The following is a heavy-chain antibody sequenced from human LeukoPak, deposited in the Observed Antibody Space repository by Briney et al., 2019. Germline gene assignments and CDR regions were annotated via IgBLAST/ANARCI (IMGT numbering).Heavy chain of an antibody. CDR1: GGTFSSYA. Sequence: SVKVSCKASGGTFSSYAISWVRQAPGQGLEWMGGIIPISGTANYAQKFQGRVTITADESTSTAYMELSSLRSEDTAVYYCARDASIAVAGINWFDPWGQGTLVTVSS. V-gene: IGHV1-69*13. D-gene: IGHD6-19*01. CDR2: IIPISGTA. CDR3: ARDASIAVAGINWFDP. J-gene: IGHJ5*02.